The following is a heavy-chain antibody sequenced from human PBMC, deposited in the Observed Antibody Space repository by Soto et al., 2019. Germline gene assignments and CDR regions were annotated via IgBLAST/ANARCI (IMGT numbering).Heavy chain of an antibody. D-gene: IGHD2-2*01. CDR3: AXQDCSSTSCYRFRPWFDP. CDR2: IYPGDSDT. J-gene: IGHJ5*02. Sequence: GESLKISGKGSGYSFTIYWICWVRQMPGKGREWMGIIYPGDSDTRYSPSFQGQVTISADKSISTAYLQWSSLKASDTAMYYCAXQDCSSTSCYRFRPWFDPWGQGTLVTVSS. V-gene: IGHV5-51*01. CDR1: GYSFTIYW.